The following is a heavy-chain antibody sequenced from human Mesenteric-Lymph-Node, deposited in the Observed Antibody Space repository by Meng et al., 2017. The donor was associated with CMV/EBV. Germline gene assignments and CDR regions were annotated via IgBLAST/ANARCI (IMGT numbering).Heavy chain of an antibody. J-gene: IGHJ4*02. CDR2: IYGTGIT. D-gene: IGHD2/OR15-2a*01. CDR3: AKSRSSTPGIVDD. V-gene: IGHV4-61*08. Sequence: QVPVQGAGTDRCYPSETLSSTCIVSGVSVTSAAYHWSWIRQSPGKGLEWIGYIYGTGITIYNPSLKSRVTILLETSKNQFSLKLNSVTTADTAVYYCAKSRSSTPGIVDDWGQGTLVTVSS. CDR1: GVSVTSAAYH.